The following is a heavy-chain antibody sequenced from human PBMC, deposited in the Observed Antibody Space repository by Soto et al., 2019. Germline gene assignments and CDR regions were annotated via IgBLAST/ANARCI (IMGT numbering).Heavy chain of an antibody. CDR2: IIPIFGTA. CDR1: GGTFSSYA. V-gene: IGHV1-69*06. Sequence: QVQLVQSGAEVKKPGSSVKVSCKASGGTFSSYAISWVRQAPGQGLEWMGGIIPIFGTANYAQKFQGRVTITADKSTSTAYMELSSLGSEDTAVYYCARVGCSSTSCYWDYYYYGMDVWGQGTTVTVSS. J-gene: IGHJ6*02. D-gene: IGHD2-2*01. CDR3: ARVGCSSTSCYWDYYYYGMDV.